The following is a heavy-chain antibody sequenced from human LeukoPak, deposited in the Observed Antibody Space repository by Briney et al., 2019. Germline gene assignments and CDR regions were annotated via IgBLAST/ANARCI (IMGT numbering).Heavy chain of an antibody. V-gene: IGHV4-38-2*01. J-gene: IGHJ4*02. CDR1: GYSISTGYY. CDR2: IYYGGST. Sequence: SETLSLTCAVSGYSISTGYYWAWIRQPPGKGLEWITTIYYGGSTYYYPSLKSRVTISVDTSRNQFSLNLRSVTAADTAVYYCAIQSGATDYWGQGTLVTVSS. CDR3: AIQSGATDY. D-gene: IGHD1-26*01.